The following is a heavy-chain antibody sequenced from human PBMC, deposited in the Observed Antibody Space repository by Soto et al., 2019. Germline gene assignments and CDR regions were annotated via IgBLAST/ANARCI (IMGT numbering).Heavy chain of an antibody. D-gene: IGHD2-15*01. Sequence: EVQLVESGGGLVQPGGSLRLSCAASGFTFSSYNMNWVRQPPGKGLEWVSYISTSSSTIYYADSVKGRFTISRDNAKNALYLQMNSQRTEDTAVYFCARASTVAASFGGQGTLVTVSS. CDR3: ARASTVAASF. V-gene: IGHV3-48*01. J-gene: IGHJ4*02. CDR2: ISTSSSTI. CDR1: GFTFSSYN.